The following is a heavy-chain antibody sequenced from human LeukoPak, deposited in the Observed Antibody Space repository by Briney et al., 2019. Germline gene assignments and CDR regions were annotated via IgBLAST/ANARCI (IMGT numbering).Heavy chain of an antibody. CDR2: IWYDGSNK. Sequence: GRSLRLSCAASGFTFSSYGMHWVRQAPGKGMEWVAVIWYDGSNKYYADSVKGRFTISRDNSKNTLYLQINSLRAEDTAVYYCAISAIHSWNYVDYWGQGTLVTVSS. D-gene: IGHD1-20*01. CDR3: AISAIHSWNYVDY. V-gene: IGHV3-33*01. J-gene: IGHJ4*02. CDR1: GFTFSSYG.